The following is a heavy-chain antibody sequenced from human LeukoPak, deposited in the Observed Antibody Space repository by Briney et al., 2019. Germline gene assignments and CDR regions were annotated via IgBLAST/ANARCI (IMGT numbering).Heavy chain of an antibody. Sequence: PSETLSLTCAVYGGSFSGYYWSWIRQPPGKGLEWIGEINHSGSTNYNPSLKSRVTISVDTSKNQFSLKLSSVTAADTAVYYCARDKFDILTGYYDFDYWGQGTLVTVSS. CDR2: INHSGST. CDR1: GGSFSGYY. V-gene: IGHV4-34*01. CDR3: ARDKFDILTGYYDFDY. D-gene: IGHD3-9*01. J-gene: IGHJ4*02.